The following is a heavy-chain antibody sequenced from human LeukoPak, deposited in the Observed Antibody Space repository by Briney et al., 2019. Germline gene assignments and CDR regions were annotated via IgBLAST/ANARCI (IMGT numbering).Heavy chain of an antibody. V-gene: IGHV1-46*01. Sequence: ASVKVSCKASGYTFTSYYMHRVRQAPGQGLEWMGIINPSGGSTSYAQKFQGRVTMTRDMSTSTVYMELSSLRSEDTAVYYCARDGYYYDSSGYLNWFDPWGQGTLVTVSS. CDR3: ARDGYYYDSSGYLNWFDP. CDR2: INPSGGST. J-gene: IGHJ5*02. CDR1: GYTFTSYY. D-gene: IGHD3-22*01.